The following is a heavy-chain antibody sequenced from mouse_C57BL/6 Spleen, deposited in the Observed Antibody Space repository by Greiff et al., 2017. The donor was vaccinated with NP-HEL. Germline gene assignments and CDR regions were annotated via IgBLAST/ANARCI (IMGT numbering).Heavy chain of an antibody. V-gene: IGHV1-53*01. CDR2: INPSNGGT. CDR3: ARDGENYYGSPFAY. J-gene: IGHJ3*01. D-gene: IGHD1-1*01. Sequence: QVQLQQSGTELVKPGASVKLSCKASGYTFTSYWMHWVKQRPGQGLEWIGNINPSNGGTNYNEKFKSKATLTVDKSSSTAYMQLSSLTSEDSAVYYCARDGENYYGSPFAYWGQGTLVTVSA. CDR1: GYTFTSYW.